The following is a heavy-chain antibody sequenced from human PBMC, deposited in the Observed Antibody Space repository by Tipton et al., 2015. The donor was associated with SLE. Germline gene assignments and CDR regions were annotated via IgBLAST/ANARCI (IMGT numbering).Heavy chain of an antibody. J-gene: IGHJ4*02. CDR1: DGSLSSGGYY. D-gene: IGHD6-6*01. CDR2: VYYTGNT. Sequence: TLFLTCIFSDGSLSSGGYYWSWIRQDPGKGLEWIGYVYYTGNTYYNPSTLYNPSLKSRLTISVDTSKNQFSLKLSSVTAADTAVYYCARGVAARGDYWGQGTLATVSS. V-gene: IGHV4-31*03. CDR3: ARGVAARGDY.